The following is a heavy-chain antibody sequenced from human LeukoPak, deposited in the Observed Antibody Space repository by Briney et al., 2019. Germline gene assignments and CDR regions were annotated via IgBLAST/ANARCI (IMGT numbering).Heavy chain of an antibody. CDR2: IYPDDSDT. D-gene: IGHD6-19*01. CDR1: GYSVTTYW. V-gene: IGHV5-51*01. CDR3: ARLPRFLEAGWRPDY. Sequence: GESLKISCKGSGYSVTTYWIAWVRQMPGKGLEWMGVIYPDDSDTRYGPSFQGQVTISADKSITTAYLQWSSLKASDTAVYYCARLPRFLEAGWRPDYWGQGTLVTVSS. J-gene: IGHJ4*02.